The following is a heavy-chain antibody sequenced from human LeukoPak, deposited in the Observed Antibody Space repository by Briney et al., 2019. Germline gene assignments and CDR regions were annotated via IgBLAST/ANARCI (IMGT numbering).Heavy chain of an antibody. Sequence: SVKVSCKASGGTFSSYAISWVRQAPGQGLEWMGGIIPIFGTANYAQKFQGRVTITADESTSTAYMEPSRLRSEDTAVYYGARDHGYYFDYWGQGILVTVSS. CDR2: IIPIFGTA. V-gene: IGHV1-69*13. CDR1: GGTFSSYA. J-gene: IGHJ4*02. CDR3: ARDHGYYFDY.